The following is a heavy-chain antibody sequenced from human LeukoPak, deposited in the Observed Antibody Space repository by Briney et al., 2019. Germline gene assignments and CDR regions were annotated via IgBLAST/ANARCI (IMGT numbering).Heavy chain of an antibody. D-gene: IGHD3-16*01. CDR2: IYYSGST. J-gene: IGHJ6*03. V-gene: IGHV4-39*07. CDR1: GGSISSSSYY. CDR3: ARDSMITFGGTHYMDV. Sequence: SETLSLTCTVSGGSISSSSYYWAWIRQPPGKGLEWIGSIYYSGSTYYNPSLKSRVTVSVDTSKDQLSLKLSSVTAAATAVYYCARDSMITFGGTHYMDVWGKGTTVTVSS.